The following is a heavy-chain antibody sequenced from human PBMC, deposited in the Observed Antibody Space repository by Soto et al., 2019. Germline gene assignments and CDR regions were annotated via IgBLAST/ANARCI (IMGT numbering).Heavy chain of an antibody. J-gene: IGHJ6*02. CDR1: GGSISSGGYY. CDR3: ARVKEAAAGTAHHHYYYYGMAV. D-gene: IGHD6-13*01. Sequence: TLSLTCTVSGGSISSGGYYWSWIRQHPGKGLEWIGYIYYSGSTYYNPSLKSRVTISVDTSKNQFSLKLSSVTAADTAVYYCARVKEAAAGTAHHHYYYYGMAVWGQGTTVTVSS. V-gene: IGHV4-31*03. CDR2: IYYSGST.